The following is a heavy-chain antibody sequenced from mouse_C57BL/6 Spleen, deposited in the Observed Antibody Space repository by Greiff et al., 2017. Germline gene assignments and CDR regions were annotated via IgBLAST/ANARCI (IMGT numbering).Heavy chain of an antibody. CDR2: ISDGGSYT. CDR1: GFTFSSYA. V-gene: IGHV5-4*01. D-gene: IGHD2-5*01. Sequence: DVHLVESGGGLVKPGGSLKLSCAASGFTFSSYAMSWVRQTPEKRLEWVATISDGGSYTYYPDNVKGRFTISRDNAKNNLYLQMSHLKSEDTAMYYCARDRGAYYSNYGDFAYWGQGTLVTVSA. CDR3: ARDRGAYYSNYGDFAY. J-gene: IGHJ3*01.